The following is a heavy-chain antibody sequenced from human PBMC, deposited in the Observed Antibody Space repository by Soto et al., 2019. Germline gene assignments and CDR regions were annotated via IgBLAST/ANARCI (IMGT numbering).Heavy chain of an antibody. D-gene: IGHD6-13*01. CDR3: ARGWSSSSYRLYYGMDV. J-gene: IGHJ6*02. V-gene: IGHV4-34*01. CDR1: GGSFSGYY. CDR2: INHSGST. Sequence: SETLSLTCAVYGGSFSGYYWSWIRQPPGKGLEWIGEINHSGSTNYNPSLKSRVTISVDTSKNQFSLKLSSVTAADTAVYYCARGWSSSSYRLYYGMDVWGQGTTVTVSS.